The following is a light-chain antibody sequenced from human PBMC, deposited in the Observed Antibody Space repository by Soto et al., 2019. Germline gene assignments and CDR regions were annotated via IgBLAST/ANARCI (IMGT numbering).Light chain of an antibody. CDR3: QQYGGSPRT. J-gene: IGKJ1*01. V-gene: IGKV3-20*01. CDR2: GAS. Sequence: IVLTQSPGTLSLSPWERATLSCRASQSVSSSYLAWYQQKPGQAPRLLIYGASSKATGIPDRFSGSGSGTDFTLTISRLEPEDFAVYYCQQYGGSPRTFGQGTKVDIK. CDR1: QSVSSSY.